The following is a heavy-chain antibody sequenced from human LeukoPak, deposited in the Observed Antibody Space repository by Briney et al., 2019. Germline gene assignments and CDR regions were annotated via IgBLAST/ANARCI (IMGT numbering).Heavy chain of an antibody. CDR2: ITYDGGSK. Sequence: GGSLRLSCAASGFTLSNYAMHWVRQAPGKGLEWVAIITYDGGSKDYAEDVKGRFTISRDNSKNTLYLQMNRLRADDTAVYYCARDGYCGPDSVTGAGAIGDYYMDVWGKGTTVTVSS. CDR1: GFTLSNYA. J-gene: IGHJ6*03. CDR3: ARDGYCGPDSVTGAGAIGDYYMDV. V-gene: IGHV3-30*04. D-gene: IGHD2-2*03.